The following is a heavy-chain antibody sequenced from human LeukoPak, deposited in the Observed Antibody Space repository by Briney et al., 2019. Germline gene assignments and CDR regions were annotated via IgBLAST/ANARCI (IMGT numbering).Heavy chain of an antibody. CDR1: GFTFSSYA. Sequence: GGSLRLSCAASGFTFSSYAMSWVRQAPGKGLEWVSAISGSGGSTYYADSVKGRFTISRDNSKNTLYLQMNSLRAEDTAVYFCARVRYDFWSGYLLDYWGQGILVTVSS. CDR3: ARVRYDFWSGYLLDY. J-gene: IGHJ4*02. V-gene: IGHV3-23*01. D-gene: IGHD3-3*01. CDR2: ISGSGGST.